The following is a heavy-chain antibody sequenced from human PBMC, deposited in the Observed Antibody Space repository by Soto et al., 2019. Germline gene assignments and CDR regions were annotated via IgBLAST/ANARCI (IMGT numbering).Heavy chain of an antibody. Sequence: ASVKVSCKTSGGTFRKYAINWVRQAPGQGLEWVGGIVPRYGTVNYAQKFQGRLTITADESTRTAYMELSSLRSDDTAVYYCSSLDYGDYSTVYYFIYWGLGTKVTVSS. J-gene: IGHJ4*02. CDR2: IVPRYGTV. CDR1: GGTFRKYA. V-gene: IGHV1-69*13. D-gene: IGHD4-17*01. CDR3: SSLDYGDYSTVYYFIY.